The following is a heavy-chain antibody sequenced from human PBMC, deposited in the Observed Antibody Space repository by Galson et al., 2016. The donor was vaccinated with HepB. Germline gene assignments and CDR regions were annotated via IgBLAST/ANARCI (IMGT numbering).Heavy chain of an antibody. CDR3: ARRGGGTKANPAGYFDG. V-gene: IGHV5-51*01. CDR2: IYPGDSDT. D-gene: IGHD1-7*01. Sequence: QSGAEVKKPGESLKISCKDSGYTFTRDWIGWVRQVPGKGLEWMGIIYPGDSDTVYSPSFQGQVTISADKSISTAYLQWSSLKASDAAMYYCARRGGGTKANPAGYFDGWGQGTLVSVSS. CDR1: GYTFTRDW. J-gene: IGHJ4*02.